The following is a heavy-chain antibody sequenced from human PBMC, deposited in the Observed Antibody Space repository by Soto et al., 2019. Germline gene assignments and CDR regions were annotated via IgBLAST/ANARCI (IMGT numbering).Heavy chain of an antibody. Sequence: QVQLQESGPGLVKPSETLSLTCTVSGGSINPYYWGWIRQPPGKGLEWIGNIYYSGTTSYHPSLKSRVTISLDTSKNQFSLKLSSVTAADTAVYYCARLGGYYQAFDSWGQGTLVTVSS. J-gene: IGHJ4*02. V-gene: IGHV4-59*08. CDR2: IYYSGTT. CDR1: GGSINPYY. CDR3: ARLGGYYQAFDS. D-gene: IGHD3-22*01.